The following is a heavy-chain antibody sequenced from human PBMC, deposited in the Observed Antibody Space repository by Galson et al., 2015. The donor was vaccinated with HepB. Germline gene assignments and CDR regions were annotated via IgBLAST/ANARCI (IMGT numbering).Heavy chain of an antibody. Sequence: SCKASGYSFATYALIWVRQAPGQGLEWMGWINTNTRIPTYAQGFTGRFVFSLDPSVRTTYLEISSLKPEDTAVYYCARRYDYETSAFGYWGQGTPVTVSS. CDR1: GYSFATYA. V-gene: IGHV7-4-1*02. CDR2: INTNTRIP. D-gene: IGHD3-22*01. J-gene: IGHJ4*02. CDR3: ARRYDYETSAFGY.